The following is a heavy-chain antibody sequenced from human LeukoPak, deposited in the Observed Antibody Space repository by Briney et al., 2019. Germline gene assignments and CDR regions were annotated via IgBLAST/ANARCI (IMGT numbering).Heavy chain of an antibody. CDR3: AVHPGIAAAGALDY. D-gene: IGHD6-13*01. Sequence: PGGPLNPPFEALEFPFGSFAITWVRKAQGKGLKWVSFVSGSGGSTDYANSVKGRFTISRDNSRNTLYLQMNSLRAEDTALYYCAVHPGIAAAGALDYWGQGTLVTVSS. CDR2: VSGSGGST. J-gene: IGHJ4*02. V-gene: IGHV3-23*01. CDR1: EFPFGSFA.